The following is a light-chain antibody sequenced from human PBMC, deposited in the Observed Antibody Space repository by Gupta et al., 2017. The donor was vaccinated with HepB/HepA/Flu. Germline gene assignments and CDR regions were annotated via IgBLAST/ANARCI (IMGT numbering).Light chain of an antibody. J-gene: IGKJ2*01. Sequence: MQMTQSPASLSASVGDRVTITCRASKDVRKYLNWYQQKPGKAPKVLIYDASKCERGVPSRFSGSGYGTDFNFTIRSQQPEDFANYSCQQKDYRPYSVGQWTKVEIK. CDR1: KDVRKY. CDR2: DAS. V-gene: IGKV1-33*01. CDR3: QQKDYRPYS.